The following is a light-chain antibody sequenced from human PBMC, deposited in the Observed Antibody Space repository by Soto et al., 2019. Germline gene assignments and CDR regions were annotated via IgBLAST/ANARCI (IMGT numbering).Light chain of an antibody. CDR2: HAS. CDR3: QQYNTYS. CDR1: QSISNW. V-gene: IGKV1-5*01. Sequence: DIQMAHYPSALPASVGDGVTITCRASQSISNWLAWYQQKPGTAHKVLIYHASNLQSRVPSRFSGSGSGTEFTLTISSLQPDAFATYYCQQYNTYSFGQGSMVDIK. J-gene: IGKJ1*01.